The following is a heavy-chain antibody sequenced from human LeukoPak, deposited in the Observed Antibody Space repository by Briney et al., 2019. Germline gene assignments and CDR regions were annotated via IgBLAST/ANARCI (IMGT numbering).Heavy chain of an antibody. V-gene: IGHV1-2*06. Sequence: ASVKVSCKASGYTFTGYYMHWVRQAPGQGLEWMGRINPNSGGTNYAQKFQGRVTMTRGRSISTAYMELSRLRSDDTAVYYCASSGGDYCSNGVCWADYWGQGTLVTVSS. CDR2: INPNSGGT. D-gene: IGHD2-8*01. CDR1: GYTFTGYY. J-gene: IGHJ4*02. CDR3: ASSGGDYCSNGVCWADY.